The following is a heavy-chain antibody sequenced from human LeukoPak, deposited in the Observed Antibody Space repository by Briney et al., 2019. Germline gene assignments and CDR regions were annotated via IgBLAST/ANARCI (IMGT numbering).Heavy chain of an antibody. V-gene: IGHV3-43*02. D-gene: IGHD3-10*01. Sequence: PGGSLRLSCATSGFTCDDSAMHWVRQAPGKGLEWVSLISGDGGSTYYADSVKGRFTISRDNSKNSLYLQMNSLRTEDTALYYCAKDIGEQWFFDYWGQGTLVTVSS. CDR2: ISGDGGST. CDR1: GFTCDDSA. J-gene: IGHJ4*02. CDR3: AKDIGEQWFFDY.